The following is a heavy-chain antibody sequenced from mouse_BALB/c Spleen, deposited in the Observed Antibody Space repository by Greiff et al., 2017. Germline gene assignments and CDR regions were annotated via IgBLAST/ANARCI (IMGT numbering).Heavy chain of an antibody. CDR2: IYPGNGDT. D-gene: IGHD2-14*01. CDR1: GYTFTSYN. Sequence: QVQLQQPGAELVKPGASVKMSCKASGYTFTSYNMHWVKQTPGQGLEWIGAIYPGNGDTSYNQKFKGKATLTADKSSSTAYMQLSSLTSEDSAVYYCARGDYYRYDAAMDYWGQGTSVTVSS. J-gene: IGHJ4*01. CDR3: ARGDYYRYDAAMDY. V-gene: IGHV1-12*01.